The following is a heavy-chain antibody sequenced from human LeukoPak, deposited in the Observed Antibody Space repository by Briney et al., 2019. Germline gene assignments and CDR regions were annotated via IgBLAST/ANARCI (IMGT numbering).Heavy chain of an antibody. Sequence: GGSLRLSCAASGFTVSSNYMSWVRQAPGKGLEWVSVIYSGGSTYYADSVKGRFTISRDNSKNTLYLQMNSLRAEDTAVYYCARERRRYCSSTSCYRGPYYYYCMDVWGQGTTVTVSS. CDR3: ARERRRYCSSTSCYRGPYYYYCMDV. V-gene: IGHV3-66*01. CDR1: GFTVSSNY. J-gene: IGHJ6*02. D-gene: IGHD2-2*01. CDR2: IYSGGST.